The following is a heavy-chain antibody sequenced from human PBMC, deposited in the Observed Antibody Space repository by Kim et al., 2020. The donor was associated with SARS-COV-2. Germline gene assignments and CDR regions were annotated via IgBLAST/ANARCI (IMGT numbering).Heavy chain of an antibody. CDR3: ARKNGQFDY. CDR2: T. J-gene: IGHJ4*02. Sequence: TTDADSVEGRFTISRDNSKNTLFLQMNSLRVDDTAVYYCARKNGQFDYWGQGTLVTVSS. D-gene: IGHD2-8*01. V-gene: IGHV3-23*01.